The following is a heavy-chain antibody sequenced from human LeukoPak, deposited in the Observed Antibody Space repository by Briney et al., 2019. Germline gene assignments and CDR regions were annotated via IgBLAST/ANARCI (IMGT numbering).Heavy chain of an antibody. J-gene: IGHJ4*02. V-gene: IGHV3-23*01. CDR1: GFTFSTFA. CDR3: ATYRQVLLPFES. CDR2: IFPGGGEI. D-gene: IGHD2-8*02. Sequence: PGGSLRLSCAAYGFTFSTFAMIWVRQPPGKGLEWVSSIFPGGGEIHYADFVRGRFTISRDNSKSTLSLQMNSLRAEDTAIYYCATYRQVLLPFESWGQGTLVTVSS.